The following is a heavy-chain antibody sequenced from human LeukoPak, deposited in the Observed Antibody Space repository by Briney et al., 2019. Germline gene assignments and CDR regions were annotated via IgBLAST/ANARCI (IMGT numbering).Heavy chain of an antibody. J-gene: IGHJ6*03. D-gene: IGHD5-18*01. CDR2: INPNSGGT. CDR1: GYTFTDYY. V-gene: IGHV1-2*02. Sequence: GASVKVSCKASGYTFTDYYMHWVRQAPGQGLEWIGWINPNSGGTNYAQRCQGRVTMTRDTSISTAYMALSRLRSDDTAVYPCAPLPPTNTAMDGEYYYSYMDVWGKGTTVTVSS. CDR3: APLPPTNTAMDGEYYYSYMDV.